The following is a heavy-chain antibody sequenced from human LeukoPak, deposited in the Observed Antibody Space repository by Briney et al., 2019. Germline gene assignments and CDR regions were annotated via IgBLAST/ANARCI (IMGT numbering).Heavy chain of an antibody. CDR2: IIPILGIA. CDR1: GGTFSSYA. J-gene: IGHJ2*01. Sequence: ASVKVSCKASGGTFSSYAISWVRQAPGQGLEWMGRIIPILGIANYAQKFQGRVTITADKSTSTAYMELSSLRSDDTAVYYCARGLGVVTAQSEQPKPRYFDLWGRGTQVTVSS. D-gene: IGHD2-21*02. CDR3: ARGLGVVTAQSEQPKPRYFDL. V-gene: IGHV1-69*04.